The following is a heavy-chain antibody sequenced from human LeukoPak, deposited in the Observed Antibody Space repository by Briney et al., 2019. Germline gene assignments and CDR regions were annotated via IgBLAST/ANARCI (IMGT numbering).Heavy chain of an antibody. CDR2: IYYSGST. CDR1: GXSISSYY. J-gene: IGHJ6*02. V-gene: IGHV4-59*01. Sequence: SETLSLTCTVSGXSISSYYWSWIRQPPGKGLEWIGYIYYSGSTNYNPSLKSRVTISVDTSKNQFSLKLSSVTAADTAVYYCAREATRGYGMDVWGQGTTVTVSS. D-gene: IGHD4-11*01. CDR3: AREATRGYGMDV.